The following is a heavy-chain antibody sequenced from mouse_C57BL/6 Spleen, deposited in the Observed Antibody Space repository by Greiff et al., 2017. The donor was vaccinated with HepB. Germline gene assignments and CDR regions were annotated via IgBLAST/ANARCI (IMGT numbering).Heavy chain of an antibody. J-gene: IGHJ4*01. D-gene: IGHD1-3*01. Sequence: EVKLVESGAGLVKPGASLKLSCAASGFTFTSYAMSWVRQTPEKRLEWVAYISSGGDYIYYADTVKGRFTISRDNARNTLYLQMSRLKSQDTAMYYCTRGGYINNYAFRDAMDYWGQGTSVTVSS. CDR1: GFTFTSYA. CDR2: ISSGGDYI. V-gene: IGHV5-9-1*02. CDR3: TRGGYINNYAFRDAMDY.